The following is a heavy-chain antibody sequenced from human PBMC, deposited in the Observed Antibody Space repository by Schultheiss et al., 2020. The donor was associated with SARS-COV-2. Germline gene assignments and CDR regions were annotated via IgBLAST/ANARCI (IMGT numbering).Heavy chain of an antibody. CDR1: GGSFSGYY. Sequence: SETLSLTCAVYGGSFSGYYWSWIRQPPGKGLEWIGYIYYSGSTNYNPSLKSRVTLSLDTSKNQFTLKLSSVTAADTAVYYCARDGVVVVAATRLYWYFDLWGRGTLVTVSS. V-gene: IGHV4-34*11. J-gene: IGHJ2*01. CDR2: IYYSGST. D-gene: IGHD2-15*01. CDR3: ARDGVVVVAATRLYWYFDL.